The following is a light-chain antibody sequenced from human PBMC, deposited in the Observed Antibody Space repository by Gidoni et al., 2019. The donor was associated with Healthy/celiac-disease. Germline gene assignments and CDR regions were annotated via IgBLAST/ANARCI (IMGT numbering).Light chain of an antibody. CDR2: AAS. CDR1: QGISSY. CDR3: QQLNSYPRI. Sequence: DIQLTQSPSFLSASVGDSVTITCRASQGISSYSAWYQQKPGKAPKLLIYAASTLQSGVPSRFSGSGAETEFTLTVGSLQPEDYATYYSQQLNSYPRIFGPGTKVDIK. V-gene: IGKV1-9*01. J-gene: IGKJ3*01.